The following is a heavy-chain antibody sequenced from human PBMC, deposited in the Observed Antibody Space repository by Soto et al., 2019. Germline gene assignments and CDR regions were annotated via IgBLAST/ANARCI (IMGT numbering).Heavy chain of an antibody. CDR3: DSMYSSGSGWFHP. D-gene: IGHD6-19*01. CDR1: GYSITAGGYY. J-gene: IGHJ5*02. Sequence: SETLSLTCFVSGYSITAGGYYWSWIRHHPGKGLEWIGSFYSSGSIIYNPSLRSRVSISGDTSSNQFSMSLTSVTAADTARYYCDSMYSSGSGWFHPWGQGTLVTVS. V-gene: IGHV4-31*08. CDR2: FYSSGSI.